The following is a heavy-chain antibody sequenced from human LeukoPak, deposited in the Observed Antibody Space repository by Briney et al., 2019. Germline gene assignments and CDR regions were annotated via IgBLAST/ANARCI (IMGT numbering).Heavy chain of an antibody. Sequence: PGGSLRLSCAASGFTFSNYAMTWVRQAPGKGLEWVSAISGSGGNAYHADSVKGRFTISRDNSKNTLYLQMNSLGAEDTAVYYCTSQAGTTHYYYYGMDVWGQGTTVTVSS. CDR2: ISGSGGNA. CDR3: TSQAGTTHYYYYGMDV. D-gene: IGHD1-7*01. J-gene: IGHJ6*02. CDR1: GFTFSNYA. V-gene: IGHV3-23*01.